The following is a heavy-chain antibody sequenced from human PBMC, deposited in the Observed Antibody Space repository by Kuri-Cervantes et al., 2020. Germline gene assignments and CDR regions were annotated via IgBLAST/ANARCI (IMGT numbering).Heavy chain of an antibody. CDR3: ARGIYDSSGYHS. V-gene: IGHV3-30-3*01. CDR2: ISYDGSNK. CDR1: GFTFSSYA. J-gene: IGHJ3*01. Sequence: GGSLRLSCAASGFTFSSYAMHWVRQAPGKGLEWVAVISYDGSNKYYADSVKGRFTISRDNSKNTLYLQMNSLRAEDTAVYYCARGIYDSSGYHSWGQGTMVTVSS. D-gene: IGHD3-22*01.